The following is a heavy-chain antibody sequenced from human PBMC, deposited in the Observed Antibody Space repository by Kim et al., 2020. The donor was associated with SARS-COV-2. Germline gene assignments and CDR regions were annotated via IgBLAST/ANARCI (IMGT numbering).Heavy chain of an antibody. CDR3: ASGRGYSHGYFFYFDY. V-gene: IGHV3-11*01. Sequence: SVTRRFTISRDNAKTSLYLQMNSLRAEDTAIYYCASGRGYSHGYFFYFDYWGQGTLVTVSS. J-gene: IGHJ4*02. D-gene: IGHD5-18*01.